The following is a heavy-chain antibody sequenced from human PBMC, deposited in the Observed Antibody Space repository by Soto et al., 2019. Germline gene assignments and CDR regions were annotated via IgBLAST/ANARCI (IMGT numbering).Heavy chain of an antibody. CDR3: AKDKDFWSGYFVY. CDR2: ISGSGGST. D-gene: IGHD3-3*01. Sequence: EVQLLESGGGLVQPGGSLRLSCAASGFTFSSYAMSRVRQAPGKGLEWVSAISGSGGSTYYADSVKGRFTISRDNSKNTLYLQMNSLRAEDTAVYYCAKDKDFWSGYFVYWGQGTLVTVSS. J-gene: IGHJ4*02. V-gene: IGHV3-23*01. CDR1: GFTFSSYA.